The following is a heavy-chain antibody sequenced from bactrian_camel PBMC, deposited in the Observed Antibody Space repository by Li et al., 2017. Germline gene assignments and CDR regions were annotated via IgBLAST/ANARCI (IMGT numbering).Heavy chain of an antibody. V-gene: IGHV3S53*01. CDR3: AGEQYGGCRASAASGV. CDR2: LDSDDST. D-gene: IGHD6*01. Sequence: SGKDGSLKLIGWFRQAPGKEREGVATLDSDDSTKYADSVNGRFTISKGNKKTILYLEMHNLKPEDTGVYYCAGEQYGGCRASAASGVWGQGTQVTVS. J-gene: IGHJ4*01. CDR1: GKDGSLKL.